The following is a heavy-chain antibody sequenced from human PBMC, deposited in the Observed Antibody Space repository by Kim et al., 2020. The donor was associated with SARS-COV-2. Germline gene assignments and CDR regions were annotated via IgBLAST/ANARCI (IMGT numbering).Heavy chain of an antibody. J-gene: IGHJ4*02. V-gene: IGHV3-30*18. D-gene: IGHD5-12*01. CDR2: ISYDGSNK. Sequence: GGSLRLSCAASGFTFSSYGMHWVRQAPGKGLEWVAVISYDGSNKYYADSVKGRFTISRDNSKNTLYLQMNSLRAEDTAVYYCAKPATPSGYDTGVYFDYWGQGTLVTVSS. CDR1: GFTFSSYG. CDR3: AKPATPSGYDTGVYFDY.